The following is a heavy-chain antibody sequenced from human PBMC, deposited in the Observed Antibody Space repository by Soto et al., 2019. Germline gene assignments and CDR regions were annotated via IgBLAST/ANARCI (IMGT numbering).Heavy chain of an antibody. CDR1: GYPFTSYY. Sequence: GASVKVSCKSSGYPFTSYYIHWVRQAPGQGLEWMGIINPSGGSTSYAQKFQGRVTMTRDTSTSTVYMELSSLRSEDTAVYYCAGGAFTIPREYYYYMDVWGKGTTVTVSS. CDR3: AGGAFTIPREYYYYMDV. D-gene: IGHD3-3*01. V-gene: IGHV1-46*03. J-gene: IGHJ6*03. CDR2: INPSGGST.